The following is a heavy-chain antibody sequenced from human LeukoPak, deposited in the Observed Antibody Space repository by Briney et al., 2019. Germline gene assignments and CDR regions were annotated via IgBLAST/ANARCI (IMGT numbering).Heavy chain of an antibody. CDR1: GGSISSYY. V-gene: IGHV4-59*01. Sequence: SETLSLTCTVSGGSISSYYWSWLRQPPGKGLEWIGYIYYSGSTNYNPSLKSRVTISVDTSKNQFSLKLSSVTAADTAVYYCARTVAGTWFWLDPWGQGTLVTVSS. D-gene: IGHD6-19*01. J-gene: IGHJ5*02. CDR2: IYYSGST. CDR3: ARTVAGTWFWLDP.